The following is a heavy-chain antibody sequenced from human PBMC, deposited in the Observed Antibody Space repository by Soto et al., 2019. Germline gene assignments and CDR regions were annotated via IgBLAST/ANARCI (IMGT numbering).Heavy chain of an antibody. Sequence: EVQLVESGGGLVKPGGSLRLSCAASGFTFSSYSMNWVRQAPGKGLEWVSSISSSSSYIYYADSVKGRFTISRDNAKNSLYLQMNSLRAEDTAVYYCARAEYSGYDLQYYFDYWCQVTLVTVSS. CDR2: ISSSSSYI. CDR3: ARAEYSGYDLQYYFDY. V-gene: IGHV3-21*01. D-gene: IGHD5-12*01. CDR1: GFTFSSYS. J-gene: IGHJ4*02.